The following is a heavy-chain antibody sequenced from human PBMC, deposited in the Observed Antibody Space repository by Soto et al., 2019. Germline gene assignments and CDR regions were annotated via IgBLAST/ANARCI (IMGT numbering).Heavy chain of an antibody. CDR1: GFTFSSYW. J-gene: IGHJ4*02. V-gene: IGHV3-7*01. D-gene: IGHD7-27*01. CDR3: ARESNAHFDY. CDR2: IAHDGSEK. Sequence: EVQLVESGGGLVQPGGSLRLSCAVSGFTFSSYWMSWVRQAPGRGLEWVATIAHDGSEKFYVDSVKGRFTISRDNTKNSLFLQMNSLRADDTAVYYCARESNAHFDYWGQGTMVTVSS.